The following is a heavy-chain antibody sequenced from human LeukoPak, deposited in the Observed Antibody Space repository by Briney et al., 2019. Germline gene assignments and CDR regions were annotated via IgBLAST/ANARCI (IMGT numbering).Heavy chain of an antibody. V-gene: IGHV4-59*01. CDR3: ARAQITTSGSNWFDP. J-gene: IGHJ5*02. Sequence: SETLSFTCTASGGSISSYYWSWIRQPPGKGLEWIGYIYYSGSTNYNPSLKSRVTISVDTSKNQFSLKLSSVTAADTAVYYCARAQITTSGSNWFDPWGQGTLVTVSS. CDR2: IYYSGST. CDR1: GGSISSYY. D-gene: IGHD4-11*01.